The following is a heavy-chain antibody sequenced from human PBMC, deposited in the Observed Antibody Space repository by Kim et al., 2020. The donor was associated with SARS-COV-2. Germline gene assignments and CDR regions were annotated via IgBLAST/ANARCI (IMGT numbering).Heavy chain of an antibody. Sequence: GGSLRLSCAASGFTFSSYEMNWVRQAPGKGLEWVSYISSSGSTIYYADSVKGRFTISRDNAKNSLYLQMNSLRAEDTAVYYCARDVGSGFDYDILTGYLGGYYYYGMDVWGQGTTVTVSS. V-gene: IGHV3-48*03. CDR2: ISSSGSTI. CDR1: GFTFSSYE. D-gene: IGHD3-9*01. CDR3: ARDVGSGFDYDILTGYLGGYYYYGMDV. J-gene: IGHJ6*02.